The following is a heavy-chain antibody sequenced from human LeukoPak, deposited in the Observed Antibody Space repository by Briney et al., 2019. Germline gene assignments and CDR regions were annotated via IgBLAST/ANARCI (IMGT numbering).Heavy chain of an antibody. V-gene: IGHV3-21*01. CDR2: ISSSSSYI. J-gene: IGHJ4*02. D-gene: IGHD3-10*01. CDR1: GFTFSSYS. CDR3: CVGSGSYWKVGY. Sequence: GGSLRLSCAASGFTFSSYSVNWVRQAPGKGLEWVSSISSSSSYIYYADSVKGRFTISRDNAKNSLYLQMNSLRAEDTAVYYCCVGSGSYWKVGYWGQGTLVTVSS.